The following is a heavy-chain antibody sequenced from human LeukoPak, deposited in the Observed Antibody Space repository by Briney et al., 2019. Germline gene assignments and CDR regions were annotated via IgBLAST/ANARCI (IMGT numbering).Heavy chain of an antibody. CDR2: INAGNGNT. J-gene: IGHJ4*02. V-gene: IGHV1-3*01. CDR1: GYTFTSYA. CDR3: ATSLGGSSSYDY. Sequence: ASVKVSCKASGYTFTSYAMHWVRQAPGQRLEWMGWINAGNGNTKYSQKFQGRVTMTEDTSTDTAYMELSSLRPEDTAVYYCATSLGGSSSYDYWGQGTLSPSPQ. D-gene: IGHD1-26*01.